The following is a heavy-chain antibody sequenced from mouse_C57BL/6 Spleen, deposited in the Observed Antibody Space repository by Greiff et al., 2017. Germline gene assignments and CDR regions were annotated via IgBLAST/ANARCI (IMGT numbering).Heavy chain of an antibody. CDR2: IRHKANGYTT. CDR1: GFTFTDYY. V-gene: IGHV7-3*01. Sequence: DVKLVESGGGLVQPGGSLSLSCAASGFTFTDYYMSWVRQPPGKALEWLGFIRHKANGYTTEYSASVQGRFTISRDNSQSILYLQMNALRAEDSATYYCARYGGDAMGYWGQGTSVTVSS. CDR3: ARYGGDAMGY. J-gene: IGHJ4*01.